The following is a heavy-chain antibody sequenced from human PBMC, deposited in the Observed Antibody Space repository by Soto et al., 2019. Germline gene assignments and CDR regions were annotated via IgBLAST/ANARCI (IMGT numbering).Heavy chain of an antibody. CDR3: ASESYGGEFDY. D-gene: IGHD4-17*01. V-gene: IGHV1-18*01. CDR1: DYTFTSYG. Sequence: ASVKVSCKASDYTFTSYGISWVRQAPGQGLEWMGWISVRNGNTNYAQKFQGRVTITRDTSASTAYMELSSLRSEDTAVYYCASESYGGEFDYWGQGTLVTVSS. CDR2: ISVRNGNT. J-gene: IGHJ4*02.